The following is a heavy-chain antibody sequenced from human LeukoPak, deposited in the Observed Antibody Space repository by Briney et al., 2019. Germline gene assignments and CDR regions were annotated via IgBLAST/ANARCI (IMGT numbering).Heavy chain of an antibody. D-gene: IGHD6-13*01. CDR1: GFTVSSNY. CDR3: ARALAADGDY. V-gene: IGHV3-66*01. CDR2: IYSGGST. J-gene: IGHJ4*02. Sequence: GGSLILSCASSGFTVSSNYMSWVRQAPGKGLEWVAVIYSGGSTYYADSVRGRFTISSDNSKNTLYLQMNSLRAEDTAVYYCARALAADGDYWGQGTLVNVSS.